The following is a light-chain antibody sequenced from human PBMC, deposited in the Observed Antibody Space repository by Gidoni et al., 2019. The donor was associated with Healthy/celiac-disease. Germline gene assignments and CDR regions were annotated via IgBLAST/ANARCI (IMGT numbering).Light chain of an antibody. CDR3: QQSYSTTYT. CDR2: AAS. CDR1: QSISSY. Sequence: DIHMTQPPSSLSASVGDRVTITCRASQSISSYLYCYQQNPGTPPKLLIYAASSLQSGVPSRFSGSGCGTDFTLNISSLKPEDYATYYCQQSYSTTYTFGQGTKLEIK. J-gene: IGKJ2*01. V-gene: IGKV1-39*01.